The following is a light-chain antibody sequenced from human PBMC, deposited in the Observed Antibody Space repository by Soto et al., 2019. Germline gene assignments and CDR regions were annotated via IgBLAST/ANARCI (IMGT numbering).Light chain of an antibody. V-gene: IGLV2-14*01. CDR3: SAYTIISTLWV. J-gene: IGLJ3*02. Sequence: QSALTQPASVSGSPGQSITISCTGISSVVGGYNYISWYQHHPGKAPKLIVYEVSNRPSGVSDRFSGSKSGDTASLTISGLRIEDEADYYCSAYTIISTLWVFGGGTKLTVL. CDR2: EVS. CDR1: SSVVGGYNY.